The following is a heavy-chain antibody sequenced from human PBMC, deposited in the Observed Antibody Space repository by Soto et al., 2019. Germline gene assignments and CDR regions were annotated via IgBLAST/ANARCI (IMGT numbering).Heavy chain of an antibody. CDR2: IYYRGST. CDR1: GGSISSSSYY. D-gene: IGHD3-9*01. Sequence: PSETLSLTCTVSGGSISSSSYYWGWIRQPPGKGPEWLGSIYYRGSTYYNPSLKSRVIISVDTSKNHFSLKLSGVTAADTAVYYCARQTTGDVNYYVILTGLDDWFDPWGQGTLVTVSS. V-gene: IGHV4-39*01. CDR3: ARQTTGDVNYYVILTGLDDWFDP. J-gene: IGHJ5*02.